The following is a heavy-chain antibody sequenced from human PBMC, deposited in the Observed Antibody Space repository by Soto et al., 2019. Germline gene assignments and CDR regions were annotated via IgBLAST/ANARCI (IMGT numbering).Heavy chain of an antibody. CDR1: GFTFRTYS. CDR3: ARVPSSGSYRSYYYYGMDV. D-gene: IGHD1-26*01. V-gene: IGHV3-48*02. CDR2: ITSSSDTI. Sequence: EVQLVESGGGLVRPGGSLRLSCAASGFTFRTYSMNWVRQAPGKGLEWVSYITSSSDTIYYGDSVQGRFTISRDNARNSLYLQVNSLRDADTAVYYCARVPSSGSYRSYYYYGMDVWGQGTTVTVSS. J-gene: IGHJ6*02.